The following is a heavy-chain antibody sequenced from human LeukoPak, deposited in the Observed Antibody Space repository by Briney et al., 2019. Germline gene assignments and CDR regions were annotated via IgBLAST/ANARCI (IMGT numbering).Heavy chain of an antibody. CDR2: IRRKTDGETT. CDR1: GFTFSNVW. Sequence: GGSLRLSCAASGFTFSNVWMSWVRQVPGKGLEWVGRIRRKTDGETTDHAAPVKGRFTISRDDSKNTLYLQMNSLKTEDTAVYYCVTDLVIKGYFDYWGQGTLVTVSS. D-gene: IGHD2-21*01. J-gene: IGHJ4*02. CDR3: VTDLVIKGYFDY. V-gene: IGHV3-15*01.